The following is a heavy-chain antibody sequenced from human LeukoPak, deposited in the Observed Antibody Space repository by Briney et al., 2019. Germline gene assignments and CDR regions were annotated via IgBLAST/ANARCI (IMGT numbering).Heavy chain of an antibody. Sequence: SETLSLTCAVYGGSFSAYYWSWIRQPPGKGLEWIGEINHSGSTNYNPSLKSRVTISEDTSKNQFPLKLSSVTAADTAVYYCASLATPGDYWGQGTLVTVSS. CDR1: GGSFSAYY. CDR2: INHSGST. J-gene: IGHJ4*02. D-gene: IGHD1-26*01. CDR3: ASLATPGDY. V-gene: IGHV4-34*01.